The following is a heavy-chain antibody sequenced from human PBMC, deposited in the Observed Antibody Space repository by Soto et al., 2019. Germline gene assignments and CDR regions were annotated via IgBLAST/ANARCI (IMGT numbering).Heavy chain of an antibody. CDR3: ARGGYSGNSKDPFYI. Sequence: YWIGWVRQMPGKGLEWMGIIYPGDSDTRYSPSFQGQVTISADKSISTAYLQWSSLKASDTAMFYCARGGYSGNSKDPFYIWGPGTMVTVSS. D-gene: IGHD6-25*01. CDR1: YW. J-gene: IGHJ3*02. CDR2: IYPGDSDT. V-gene: IGHV5-51*01.